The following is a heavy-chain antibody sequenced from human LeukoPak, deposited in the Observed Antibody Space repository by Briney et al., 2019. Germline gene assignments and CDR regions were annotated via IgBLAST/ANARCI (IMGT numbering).Heavy chain of an antibody. Sequence: GGSLRLSCAASGFTFSSYSMNWVRQAPGKGLEWVSAISGSGGSTYYADSVKGRFTISRDNSKNTLYLQMNSLRAEDTAVYYCSNRITMIVGGYYYYYMDVWGKGTTVTISS. J-gene: IGHJ6*03. CDR2: ISGSGGST. V-gene: IGHV3-23*01. D-gene: IGHD3-22*01. CDR3: SNRITMIVGGYYYYYMDV. CDR1: GFTFSSYS.